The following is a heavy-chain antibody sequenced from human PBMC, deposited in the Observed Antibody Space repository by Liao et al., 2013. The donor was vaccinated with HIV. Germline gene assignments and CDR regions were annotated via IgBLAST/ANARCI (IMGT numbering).Heavy chain of an antibody. Sequence: QVQLQQSGPGLVRPSETLSLTCTVSGDPISTYYWAWVRQPPGKGLEWIASLYYSGDAYFRPSLDSRVTISLDSSKDQFSLKMNSLTAADTAVYFCARVEGFRGLGVLDFWGQGIRVTVSS. CDR1: GDPISTYY. CDR2: LYYSGDA. D-gene: IGHD3-16*01. J-gene: IGHJ4*02. CDR3: ARVEGFRGLGVLDF. V-gene: IGHV4-39*07.